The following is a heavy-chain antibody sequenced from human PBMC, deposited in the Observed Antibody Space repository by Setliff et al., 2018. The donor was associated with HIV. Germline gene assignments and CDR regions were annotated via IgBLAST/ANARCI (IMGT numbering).Heavy chain of an antibody. Sequence: PSETLSLTCTVSGGSISSRGYYWSWIRQHPGKGLEWIGYIYYSGSTYYNPSLKSRVTISVDTSKNQFSLKLSSVTAADTAVYYCARDRYAGEIDYWGQGTLVTVSS. D-gene: IGHD3-10*01. V-gene: IGHV4-31*03. CDR3: ARDRYAGEIDY. CDR1: GGSISSRGYY. J-gene: IGHJ4*02. CDR2: IYYSGST.